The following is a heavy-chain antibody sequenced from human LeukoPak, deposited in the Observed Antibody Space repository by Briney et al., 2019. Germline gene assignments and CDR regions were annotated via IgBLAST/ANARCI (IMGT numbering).Heavy chain of an antibody. Sequence: ASVKVSYKASGYTFTDYTMHWLRQAPGQRLDWMGWINGGSGNTKYSPEFQGRVTITRDTSASTAYMELSSLRSENMAVYYCARAPFATGSFWFDPWGQGTLVTVSS. CDR2: INGGSGNT. J-gene: IGHJ5*02. D-gene: IGHD1-14*01. CDR3: ARAPFATGSFWFDP. CDR1: GYTFTDYT. V-gene: IGHV1-3*03.